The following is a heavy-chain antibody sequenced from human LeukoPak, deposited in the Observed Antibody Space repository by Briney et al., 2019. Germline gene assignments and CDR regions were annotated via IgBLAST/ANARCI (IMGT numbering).Heavy chain of an antibody. J-gene: IGHJ6*02. Sequence: PGESLRLSCAASGFTFSRYWMHWVRQAPGKGLVWVSRIKTDGTYTSYADSVKGRFTISRDNAKSTLYLQMNALRGEDTAVYYCASEEGGLDVWGQGTTVTVSS. V-gene: IGHV3-74*01. CDR1: GFTFSRYW. CDR3: ASEEGGLDV. CDR2: IKTDGTYT.